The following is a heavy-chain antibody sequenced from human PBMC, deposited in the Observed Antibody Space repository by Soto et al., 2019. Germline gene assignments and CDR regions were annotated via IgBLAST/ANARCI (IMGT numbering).Heavy chain of an antibody. CDR1: GYTFTKYG. V-gene: IGHV1-18*04. CDR2: ISTYDGAT. Sequence: GASVKVSCKASGYTFTKYGISWVRQAPGQGLEWMGWISTYDGATNYPEELQGRVTMTTDTSTTTAYMELRSLRSDDTAVYYCAREGYSNGVYFDYWGQGTLVTVSS. CDR3: AREGYSNGVYFDY. J-gene: IGHJ4*02. D-gene: IGHD5-18*01.